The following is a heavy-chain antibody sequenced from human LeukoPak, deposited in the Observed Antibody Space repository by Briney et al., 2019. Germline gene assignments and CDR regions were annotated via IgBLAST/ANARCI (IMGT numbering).Heavy chain of an antibody. J-gene: IGHJ6*03. CDR3: AKGPPYYYYMDV. CDR2: ISWNSGSI. Sequence: PGGSLRLSCAASGFTFDDYAMHWVRQAPGKGLEWVSGISWNSGSIGYADSVKGRFTISRDNAKNSLCLQMNSLRAEDTALYYCAKGPPYYYYMDVWGKGTTVTVSS. CDR1: GFTFDDYA. V-gene: IGHV3-9*01.